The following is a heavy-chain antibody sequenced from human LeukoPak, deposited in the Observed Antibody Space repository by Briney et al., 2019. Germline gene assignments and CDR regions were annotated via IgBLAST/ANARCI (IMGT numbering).Heavy chain of an antibody. CDR1: GFTFSSYA. D-gene: IGHD3-22*01. CDR2: ISGSGGST. V-gene: IGHV3-23*01. J-gene: IGHJ4*02. CDR3: ASYDSSGYAFFVY. Sequence: GGSLRLSCAASGFTFSSYAMSWVRQAPGKGLEWVSAISGSGGSTYYADSVKGRFTISRDNSKNTLYLQMNSLRAEDTAVYYCASYDSSGYAFFVYWGQGTLVTVSS.